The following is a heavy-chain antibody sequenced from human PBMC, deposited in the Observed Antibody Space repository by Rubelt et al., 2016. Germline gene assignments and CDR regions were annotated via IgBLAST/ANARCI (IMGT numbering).Heavy chain of an antibody. V-gene: IGHV3-23*01. CDR1: GFTFSSYA. Sequence: EVHLLESGGGLVQPGGSLRLSCAASGFTFSSYAMSWVRQAPGQGLEWISAISGSGGVTYYADSVKGRFTISRDNSENTLYLQMNSLRAEDTAVYYCARQVHNGFDIWGQGTMVTVS. J-gene: IGHJ3*02. CDR3: ARQVHNGFDI. CDR2: ISGSGGVT.